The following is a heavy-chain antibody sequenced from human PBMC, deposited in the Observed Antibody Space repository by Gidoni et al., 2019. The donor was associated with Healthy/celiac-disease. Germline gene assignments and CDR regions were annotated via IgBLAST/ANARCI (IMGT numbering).Heavy chain of an antibody. D-gene: IGHD3-10*01. J-gene: IGHJ6*02. Sequence: KFQGRVTITADKSTSTAYMELSSLRSEDTAVYYCARESPKVFGYYYYGMDVWGQGTTVTVSS. V-gene: IGHV1-69*04. CDR3: ARESPKVFGYYYYGMDV.